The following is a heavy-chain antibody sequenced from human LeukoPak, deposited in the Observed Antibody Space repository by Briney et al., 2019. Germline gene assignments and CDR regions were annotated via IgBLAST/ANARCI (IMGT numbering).Heavy chain of an antibody. CDR1: GFTLSNYW. CDR3: ARDRYDILTGYNPLGAFDM. J-gene: IGHJ3*02. Sequence: GGSLRLSCVASGFTLSNYWMHWVRQAPGEGPVWVSRMNTDGSSTTYADFAKGRFTISRDNAKNTLCLQMNSLRAEDTAVYYCARDRYDILTGYNPLGAFDMWGQGTMVTVSS. CDR2: MNTDGSST. V-gene: IGHV3-74*01. D-gene: IGHD3-9*01.